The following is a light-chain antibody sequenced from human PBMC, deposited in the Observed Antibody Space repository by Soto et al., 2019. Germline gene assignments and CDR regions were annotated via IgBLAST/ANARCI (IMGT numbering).Light chain of an antibody. V-gene: IGKV3D-7*01. CDR2: GAS. Sequence: VLTQSPATLSLSPGGRATLSCRASQTVSRYYLSWYQKRPGQPPRLLIYGASTRATGVPDRFSGSGSGADFTLTISSLQPEDFVVYYCQQALTFGGGTTVE. J-gene: IGKJ4*01. CDR1: QTVSRYY. CDR3: QQALT.